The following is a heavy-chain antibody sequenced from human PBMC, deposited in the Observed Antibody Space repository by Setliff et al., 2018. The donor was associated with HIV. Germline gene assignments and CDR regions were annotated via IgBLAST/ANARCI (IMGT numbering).Heavy chain of an antibody. J-gene: IGHJ4*02. CDR3: TREGRGDPAMATTRIDY. CDR2: IYYTGFA. V-gene: IGHV4-39*02. CDR1: GDSISSGSYF. Sequence: SETLSLTCSVSGDSISSGSYFWGWIRHTPGKGLEWFGNIYYTGFAYYNPSLKCRVTISLATSKTPFFLNLPSVTDADTAVYFCTREGRGDPAMATTRIDYWGQGKLVTAPQ. D-gene: IGHD1-1*01.